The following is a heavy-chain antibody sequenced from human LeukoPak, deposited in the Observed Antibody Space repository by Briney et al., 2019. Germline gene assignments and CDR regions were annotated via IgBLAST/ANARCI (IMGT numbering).Heavy chain of an antibody. Sequence: ASVKVSCKTSGYTFSSYGISWLRQAPGQGLEWMGWISGYNGNTNYLRKFQGRVTMTTDTSTSTLHLEVRSLRSDDTAVYYCARDNGHKSVDYWGQGTLVTVSS. J-gene: IGHJ4*02. CDR2: ISGYNGNT. CDR1: GYTFSSYG. D-gene: IGHD2-21*01. CDR3: ARDNGHKSVDY. V-gene: IGHV1-18*01.